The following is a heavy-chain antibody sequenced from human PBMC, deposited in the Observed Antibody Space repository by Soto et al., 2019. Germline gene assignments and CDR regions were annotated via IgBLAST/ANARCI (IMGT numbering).Heavy chain of an antibody. CDR2: ISGTGDST. CDR1: GFTFSSYA. CDR3: ANCIAPRPLYCYGMDV. J-gene: IGHJ6*02. V-gene: IGHV3-23*01. D-gene: IGHD6-6*01. Sequence: PGGSLRLSCAASGFTFSSYAMSWVRQAPGKGLEWVSAISGTGDSTYYADSVKGRFTISRDNSKNTLYLQMSSLRAEDTAVYYCANCIAPRPLYCYGMDVWGQGTTVTVSS.